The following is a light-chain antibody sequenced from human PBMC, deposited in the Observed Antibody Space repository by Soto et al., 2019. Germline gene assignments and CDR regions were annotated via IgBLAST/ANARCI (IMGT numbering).Light chain of an antibody. Sequence: DIQMTQSPTSLSASVGDRVTITCRASQDIRNIVAWYQQKPGKAPKLLIYAASTLQSGVPSRFSGSGSGTDFTLTINILQPEDVATYSCQKYSSVPVFGPGTKVEIK. V-gene: IGKV1-27*01. CDR3: QKYSSVPV. J-gene: IGKJ3*01. CDR1: QDIRNI. CDR2: AAS.